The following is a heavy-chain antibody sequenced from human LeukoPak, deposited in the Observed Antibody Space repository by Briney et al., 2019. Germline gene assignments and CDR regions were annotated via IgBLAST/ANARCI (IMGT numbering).Heavy chain of an antibody. CDR1: GFTFSSYW. CDR2: IKQDGSEK. Sequence: VGSLRLSCAASGFTFSSYWMSWVGQAPGKGLEWVANIKQDGSEKYYVDSVKGGFTISRDKAKNSLYLQMNSLRAEDTAVYYCARDRYYYDSSGYLDYWGQGTLVTVSS. CDR3: ARDRYYYDSSGYLDY. J-gene: IGHJ4*02. D-gene: IGHD3-22*01. V-gene: IGHV3-7*01.